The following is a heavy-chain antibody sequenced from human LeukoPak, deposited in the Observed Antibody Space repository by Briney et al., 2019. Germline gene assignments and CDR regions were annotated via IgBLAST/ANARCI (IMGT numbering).Heavy chain of an antibody. CDR1: GYTFTVYY. Sequence: VASVTVSFKASGYTFTVYYMHWVGQAPGQGGEGMGWINPNSGGTKYAQKFQGRVTITRDKSISTTYMELTRVICDGRGVYYCARGEDLYAPYFDYCGQGTLVTVSS. D-gene: IGHD2/OR15-2a*01. CDR2: INPNSGGT. J-gene: IGHJ4*02. CDR3: ARGEDLYAPYFDY. V-gene: IGHV1-2*02.